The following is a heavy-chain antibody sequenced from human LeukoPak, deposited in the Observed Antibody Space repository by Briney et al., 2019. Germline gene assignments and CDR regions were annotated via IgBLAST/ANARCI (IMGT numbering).Heavy chain of an antibody. D-gene: IGHD2/OR15-2a*01. CDR1: GSTFSNYG. CDR2: IRTDGTDE. V-gene: IGHV3-30*02. J-gene: IGHJ4*02. Sequence: GGSLRLSCVASGSTFSNYGMHWFRQVPGKGLDWVAFIRTDGTDERYADSVKGRFTISRDNSKNTLYLQMNTLTPEDTALYHCARCNTADVPSGNWGQGTLVTVSS. CDR3: ARCNTADVPSGN.